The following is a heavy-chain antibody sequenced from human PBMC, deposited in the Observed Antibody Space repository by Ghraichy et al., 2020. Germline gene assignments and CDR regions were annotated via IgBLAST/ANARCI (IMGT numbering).Heavy chain of an antibody. CDR3: ARDLPYGDFALDY. D-gene: IGHD4-17*01. Sequence: LTCAASGFTFSNYSMNWVRQAPGKGLEWVSYISTSSSTIYYEDSVKGRFTISRDNAKNSLYLQMNSLRDEDTAVYYCARDLPYGDFALDYWGQGTLVTVSS. CDR1: GFTFSNYS. CDR2: ISTSSSTI. V-gene: IGHV3-48*02. J-gene: IGHJ4*02.